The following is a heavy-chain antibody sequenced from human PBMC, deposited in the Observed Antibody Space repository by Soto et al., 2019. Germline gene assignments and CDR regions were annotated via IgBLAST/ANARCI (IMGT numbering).Heavy chain of an antibody. D-gene: IGHD6-19*01. V-gene: IGHV1-18*01. Sequence: ASVKVSCKASGYIFTSYGINWVRQAPGQGPEWMGRISAKNGNIKSAERLQDRVTMTTDTSTNTAYMELRSLRSDDTAVYYCARAANPTVPGPQFDYWGQGTLVTVSS. CDR1: GYIFTSYG. J-gene: IGHJ4*02. CDR2: ISAKNGNI. CDR3: ARAANPTVPGPQFDY.